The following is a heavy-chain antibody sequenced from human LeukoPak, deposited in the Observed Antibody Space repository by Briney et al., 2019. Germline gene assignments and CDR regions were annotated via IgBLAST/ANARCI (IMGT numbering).Heavy chain of an antibody. D-gene: IGHD1-26*01. V-gene: IGHV4-61*01. J-gene: IGHJ4*02. CDR1: GGSVSSGSYY. CDR2: IYYSGST. Sequence: SETLSLTCTVSGGSVSSGSYYWRWIRQPPGKGLEWIGYIYYSGSTNYNPSLKSRVTISVGTSKNQFSLKLSSVTAADTAVYYCARDIGIEIDYWGQGTLVTVSS. CDR3: ARDIGIEIDY.